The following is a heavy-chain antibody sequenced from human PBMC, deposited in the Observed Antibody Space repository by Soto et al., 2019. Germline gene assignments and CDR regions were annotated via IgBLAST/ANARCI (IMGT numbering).Heavy chain of an antibody. J-gene: IGHJ5*02. Sequence: HVQLQESGPGLVKPSETLSLTCTVSGGSVSSGSSYWSWIRQSPGKGLEWIGTIYYSAGTNYNPSLKSRVTISIDTSKHQFSLKLSSVTASDTAVYYCARDYSSNGFGHWGQGTLVTVSS. CDR3: ARDYSSNGFGH. V-gene: IGHV4-61*01. CDR1: GGSVSSGSSY. CDR2: IYYSAGT. D-gene: IGHD6-19*01.